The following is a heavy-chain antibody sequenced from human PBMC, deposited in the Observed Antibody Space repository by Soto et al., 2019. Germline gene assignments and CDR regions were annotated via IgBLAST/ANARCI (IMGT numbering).Heavy chain of an antibody. CDR1: GGSPGGYS. Sequence: PSETLSLTCAVSGGSPGGYSWSWVRQPPGKGLEWIGEINHSANTEYSPSLKSRVTISVDTSKNEIFLKLKSVTAADTAVYFCARGPLSGTFDPWGQGTLVTAPQ. CDR2: INHSANT. J-gene: IGHJ5*02. V-gene: IGHV4-34*01. CDR3: ARGPLSGTFDP.